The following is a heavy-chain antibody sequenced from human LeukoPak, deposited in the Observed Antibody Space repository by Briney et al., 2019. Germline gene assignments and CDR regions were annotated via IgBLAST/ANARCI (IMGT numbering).Heavy chain of an antibody. CDR3: AKEAYYSGSGPPNY. Sequence: GGSLRLSCAASGFTFSSYGMHWVRQAPGKGLEWVAVISYDGSNKYYADSVKGRFTISRDTSKNTLYLQMNSLRAEDTAVYYCAKEAYYSGSGPPNYWGQGTLVTVSS. V-gene: IGHV3-30*18. D-gene: IGHD3-10*01. CDR1: GFTFSSYG. J-gene: IGHJ4*02. CDR2: ISYDGSNK.